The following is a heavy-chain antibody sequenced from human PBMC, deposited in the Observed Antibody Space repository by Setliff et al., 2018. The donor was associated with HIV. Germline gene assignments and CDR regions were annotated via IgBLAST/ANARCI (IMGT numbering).Heavy chain of an antibody. Sequence: PGGSLRLSCAASGFTFSNYAMTWVRQAPGKGLEWVSSISGSGGATYYADSVKGRFTLSRDNSKNTLYVQMNSLRAEDTAVYYCARADYGDFAEYWGRGTLVTVSS. CDR2: ISGSGGAT. V-gene: IGHV3-23*01. CDR3: ARADYGDFAEY. CDR1: GFTFSNYA. D-gene: IGHD4-17*01. J-gene: IGHJ4*02.